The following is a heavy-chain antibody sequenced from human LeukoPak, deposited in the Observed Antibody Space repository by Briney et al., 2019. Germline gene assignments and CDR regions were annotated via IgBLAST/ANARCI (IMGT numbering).Heavy chain of an antibody. CDR1: GFTFSSYA. Sequence: GGSLRLSCAASGFTFSSYAMSWVRQAPGKGLEWVSAISGSSGSTYYADSVKGRFTISRDNSKNTLYLQMNSLRAEDTAVYYCAKDHYYDSSGYYYYWGQGTLVTVSS. CDR3: AKDHYYDSSGYYYY. J-gene: IGHJ4*02. CDR2: ISGSSGST. V-gene: IGHV3-23*01. D-gene: IGHD3-22*01.